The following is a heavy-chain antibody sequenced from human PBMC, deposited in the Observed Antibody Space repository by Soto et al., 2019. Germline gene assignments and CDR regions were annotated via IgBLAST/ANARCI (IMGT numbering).Heavy chain of an antibody. J-gene: IGHJ4*02. V-gene: IGHV1-69*04. CDR2: IIPILGIA. D-gene: IGHD3-3*01. CDR3: ATFGVVTRDPY. Sequence: GPSVKVSCKASGGTFSSYAISWVRQAPGQGLEWMGRIIPILGIANYAQKFQGRVTITADKSTSTAYMELSSLRSEDTAVYYCATFGVVTRDPYWGQGTLVTVSS. CDR1: GGTFSSYA.